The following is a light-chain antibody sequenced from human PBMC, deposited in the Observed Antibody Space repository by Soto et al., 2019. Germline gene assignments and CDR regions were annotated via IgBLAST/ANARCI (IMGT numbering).Light chain of an antibody. J-gene: IGLJ2*01. CDR2: EVS. Sequence: QPVLTQPASVSGSPGQSITISCTGTSSDVGGYNFVSWYQQHPDKAPKLIIYEVSNRPSGVSNRFSASKSGNTASLTISGLQPEDEAEYYCSSYTTSVTLVFGGGTKVTVL. CDR1: SSDVGGYNF. V-gene: IGLV2-14*01. CDR3: SSYTTSVTLV.